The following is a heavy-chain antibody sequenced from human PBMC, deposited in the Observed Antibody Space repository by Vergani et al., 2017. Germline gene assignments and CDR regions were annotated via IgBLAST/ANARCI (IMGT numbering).Heavy chain of an antibody. CDR2: ISGSGGST. V-gene: IGHV3-23*04. D-gene: IGHD6-19*01. CDR1: GFTVSSNY. Sequence: EVQLVESGGGLVQPGGSLRLSCAASGFTVSSNYMSWVRQAPGKGLEWVSAISGSGGSTYYADSVKGRFTISRDNSKNTLYLQMNSLRAEDTAVYYCAKVPSVAVAGTVGWFDPWGQGTLVTVSS. J-gene: IGHJ5*02. CDR3: AKVPSVAVAGTVGWFDP.